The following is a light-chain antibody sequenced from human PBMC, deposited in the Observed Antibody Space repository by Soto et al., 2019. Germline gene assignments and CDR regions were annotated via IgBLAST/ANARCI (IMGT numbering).Light chain of an antibody. CDR1: QSISSW. CDR2: KAS. Sequence: DIQMTQSPSSLSASVGDRVTITCRASQSISSWLAWYQQKPGKAPKLLIYKASSLESGVPSRFSGSGSGTDFTFTISSLQPEDIATYYRQKYENNPLPVGGGTKVESK. V-gene: IGKV1-5*03. CDR3: QKYENNPLP. J-gene: IGKJ4*01.